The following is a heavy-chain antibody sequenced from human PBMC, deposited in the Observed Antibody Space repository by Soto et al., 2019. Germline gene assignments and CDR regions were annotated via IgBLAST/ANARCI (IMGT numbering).Heavy chain of an antibody. CDR2: INHSGST. V-gene: IGHV4-34*01. D-gene: IGHD5-18*01. CDR3: ARGRRGYGYGMDV. J-gene: IGHJ6*02. Sequence: SETLSLTCAVYGGSFSGYYWSWIRQPPGKGLEWIGEINHSGSTNYNPSLKSRVTISVDTSKNQFSLKLSSVTAADTAVYYCARGRRGYGYGMDVWGQGTTVTSP. CDR1: GGSFSGYY.